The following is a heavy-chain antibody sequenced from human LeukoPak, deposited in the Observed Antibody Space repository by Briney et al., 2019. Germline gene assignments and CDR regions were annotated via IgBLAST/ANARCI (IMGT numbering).Heavy chain of an antibody. CDR1: GFTFSDYS. V-gene: IGHV3-21*01. CDR2: ITSSSSYI. D-gene: IGHD6-19*01. Sequence: PGGSLRLSCAASGFTFSDYSMNWVRQAPGKGLEWVSSITSSSSYIYYADSVKGRFTISRDNAKNSLYLQMNSLRAEDTAVYYCARGQSHPTGWYLRGEALQHWGQGSLVTVSS. CDR3: ARGQSHPTGWYLRGEALQH. J-gene: IGHJ1*01.